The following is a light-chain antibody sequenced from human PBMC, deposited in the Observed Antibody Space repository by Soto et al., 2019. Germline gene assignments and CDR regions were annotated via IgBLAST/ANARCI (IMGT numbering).Light chain of an antibody. V-gene: IGLV2-14*02. CDR3: SSYTTSNTRQIV. CDR2: DVS. CDR1: SSDVGTFNL. J-gene: IGLJ1*01. Sequence: QSALTQVASVSGSPGQSITISCTGTSSDVGTFNLVSWYQHHPGKAPKLIIYDVSNRPSGVSNRFSGSKSGNTASLTISGLQPEDEADYYCSSYTTSNTRQIVFGTGTKVTVL.